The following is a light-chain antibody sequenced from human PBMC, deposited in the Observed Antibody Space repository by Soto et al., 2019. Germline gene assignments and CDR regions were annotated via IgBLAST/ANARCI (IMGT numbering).Light chain of an antibody. V-gene: IGLV3-1*01. CDR1: KLGDKY. Sequence: SYELTQPPSVSVSPGHTASITCSGDKLGDKYASWYQQKPGQSPVLLIYRDMKRPSGIPERFSGSNSGNTATLTISGTQAMDEADYYCQTWDSSSVIFGGGTQLTGL. J-gene: IGLJ2*01. CDR3: QTWDSSSVI. CDR2: RDM.